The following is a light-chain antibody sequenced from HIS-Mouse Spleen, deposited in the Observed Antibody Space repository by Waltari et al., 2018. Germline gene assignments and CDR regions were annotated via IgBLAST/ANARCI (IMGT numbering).Light chain of an antibody. J-gene: IGKJ4*01. CDR1: QGISSY. V-gene: IGKV1-8*01. CDR3: QQYYSYPLT. Sequence: AIRMTQSPSSLSASTGDRVTTTCRTSQGISSYLAWYQPKPGKAPKLLIYAASTLQSGVPSRFSGSGSGTDFTLTISCLQSEDFATYYCQQYYSYPLTFGGGTKVEIK. CDR2: AAS.